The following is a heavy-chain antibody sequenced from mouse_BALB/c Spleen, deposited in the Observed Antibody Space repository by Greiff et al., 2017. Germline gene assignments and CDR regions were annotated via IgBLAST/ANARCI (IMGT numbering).Heavy chain of an antibody. Sequence: VHVKQSGAELVKPGASVKLSCTASGFNIKDTYMHWVKQRPEQGLEWIGRIDPANGNTKYDPKFQGKATITADTSSNTAYLQLSSLTSEDTAVYYCASSDEAMDYWGQGTSVTVSS. CDR3: ASSDEAMDY. V-gene: IGHV14-3*02. CDR1: GFNIKDTY. CDR2: IDPANGNT. D-gene: IGHD3-1*01. J-gene: IGHJ4*01.